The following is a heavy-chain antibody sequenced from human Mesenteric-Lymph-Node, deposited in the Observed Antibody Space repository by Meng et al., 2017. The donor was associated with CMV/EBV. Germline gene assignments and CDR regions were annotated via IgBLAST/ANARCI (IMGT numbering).Heavy chain of an antibody. CDR1: GGSFSGYY. D-gene: IGHD5-12*01. J-gene: IGHJ5*02. CDR2: INHSGST. Sequence: SETLSLTCAVYGGSFSGYYWSWIRQPPGKGLEWIGEINHSGSTNYNPSLKSRVTISVDTSKNQFSLKLSSVTAADTAVYYCVRGDKERSGGGYDRVRFDPWGQGTLVTVSS. V-gene: IGHV4-34*01. CDR3: VRGDKERSGGGYDRVRFDP.